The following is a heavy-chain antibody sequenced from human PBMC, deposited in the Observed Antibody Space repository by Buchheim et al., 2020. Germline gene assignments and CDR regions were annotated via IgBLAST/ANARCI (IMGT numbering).Heavy chain of an antibody. J-gene: IGHJ5*02. CDR1: GYTFTSYY. CDR3: ARGEASYYYDSSGYYYLPSTHFDP. Sequence: QVQLVQSGAEVKKPGASVKVSCKASGYTFTSYYMHWVRQAPGQGLEWMGIINPSGGSTSYAQKIQGRVTMTRDTSTSTVYMELSSLRSEDTAVYYCARGEASYYYDSSGYYYLPSTHFDPWGQGTL. V-gene: IGHV1-46*01. CDR2: INPSGGST. D-gene: IGHD3-22*01.